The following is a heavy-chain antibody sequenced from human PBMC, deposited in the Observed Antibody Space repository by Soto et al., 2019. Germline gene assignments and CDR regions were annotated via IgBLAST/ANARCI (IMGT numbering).Heavy chain of an antibody. Sequence: GASVKVSCKASGYTFTSYAMHWVRQAPGQRLEWMGWINAGNGNTKYSQKFQDRVTITRDTSASTAYMELSSLRSEDTAVYYCARDLVVGSYYFDYWGQGTLVTVSS. CDR3: ARDLVVGSYYFDY. CDR2: INAGNGNT. J-gene: IGHJ4*02. V-gene: IGHV1-3*01. CDR1: GYTFTSYA. D-gene: IGHD2-8*02.